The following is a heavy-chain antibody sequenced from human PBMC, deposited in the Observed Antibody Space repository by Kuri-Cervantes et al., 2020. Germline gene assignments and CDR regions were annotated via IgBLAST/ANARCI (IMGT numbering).Heavy chain of an antibody. CDR1: GFTFSNSA. CDR2: ISGNGDTT. V-gene: IGHV3-23*01. CDR3: AKGSIAVAP. Sequence: GESLKISCAASGFTFSNSAMSWVRQAPGKGLEWVSSISGNGDTTYYTDSVKGRFTISRDNSKNTLYLQMNSLRAEDTAVYYCAKGSIAVAPWGQGTLVTVSS. J-gene: IGHJ5*02. D-gene: IGHD6-19*01.